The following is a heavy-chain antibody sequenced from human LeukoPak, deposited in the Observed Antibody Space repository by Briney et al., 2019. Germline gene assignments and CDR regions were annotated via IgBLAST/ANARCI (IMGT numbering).Heavy chain of an antibody. CDR1: GFTFSSYA. Sequence: GGSLRLSCAASGFTFSSYAMSWVRQAAGKWLEWVSAISGSGGSTYYADSVKGRFTISRDNSKNTLYLQMNSLSSEDTAVYYCAKDGRYFDWLLGLNYFDYWGQGTLVTVSS. CDR2: ISGSGGST. J-gene: IGHJ4*02. D-gene: IGHD3-9*01. CDR3: AKDGRYFDWLLGLNYFDY. V-gene: IGHV3-23*01.